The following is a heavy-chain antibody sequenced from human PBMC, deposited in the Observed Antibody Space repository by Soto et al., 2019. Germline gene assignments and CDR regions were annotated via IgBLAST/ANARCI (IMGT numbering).Heavy chain of an antibody. J-gene: IGHJ6*02. CDR2: IIPIFGTA. Sequence: SVKVSCKASGGTFSSYAISWVRQAPGQGLEWMGGIIPIFGTANYAQKFQGRVTITADESTSTAYMELSSLRSEDTAVYYCARKGSSTSPYYYGMDVWGQGTTVAVSS. CDR3: ARKGSSTSPYYYGMDV. D-gene: IGHD2-2*01. V-gene: IGHV1-69*13. CDR1: GGTFSSYA.